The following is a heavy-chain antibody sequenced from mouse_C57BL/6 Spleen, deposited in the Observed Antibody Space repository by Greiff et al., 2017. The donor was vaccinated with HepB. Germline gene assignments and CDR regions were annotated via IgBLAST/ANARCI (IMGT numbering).Heavy chain of an antibody. V-gene: IGHV3-6*01. CDR3: ARGGWLLAWFAY. Sequence: VQLKQSGPGLVKPSQSLSLTCSVTGYSITSGYYWNWIRQFPGNKLEWMGYISYDGSNNYNPSLKNRISITRDTSKNQFFLKLNSVTTEDTATYYCARGGWLLAWFAYWGQGTLVTVSA. D-gene: IGHD2-3*01. CDR2: ISYDGSN. J-gene: IGHJ3*01. CDR1: GYSITSGYY.